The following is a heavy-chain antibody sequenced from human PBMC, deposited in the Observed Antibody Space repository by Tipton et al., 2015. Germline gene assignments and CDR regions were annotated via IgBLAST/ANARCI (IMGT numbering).Heavy chain of an antibody. CDR3: ARHLYSYYYGMDV. Sequence: GLVKPSETLSLTCTVSGGSISSSSYYWGWIRQPPGKGLEWIGSIYYSGSTYFNPSLKSRVTISVDTSKNQFSLKLSSVTAADTAVYYCARHLYSYYYGMDVWGQGTTVTVSS. CDR2: IYYSGST. J-gene: IGHJ6*02. V-gene: IGHV4-39*01. CDR1: GGSISSSSYY.